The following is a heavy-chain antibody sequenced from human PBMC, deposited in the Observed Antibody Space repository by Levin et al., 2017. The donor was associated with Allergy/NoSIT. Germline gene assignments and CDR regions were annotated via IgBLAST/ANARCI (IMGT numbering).Heavy chain of an antibody. CDR1: GYTFTSYG. Sequence: GESLKISCQASGYTFTSYGISWVRQAPGQGLEWMGWISAYNGNTNYAQKLQGRVTMTTDTSTSTAYMELRSLRSDDTAVYYCARDPHSSGWYPYYFDYWGQGTLVTVSS. CDR2: ISAYNGNT. CDR3: ARDPHSSGWYPYYFDY. D-gene: IGHD6-19*01. J-gene: IGHJ4*02. V-gene: IGHV1-18*01.